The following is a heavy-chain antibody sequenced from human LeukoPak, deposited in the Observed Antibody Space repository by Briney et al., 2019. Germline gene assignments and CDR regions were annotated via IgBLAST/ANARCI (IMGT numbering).Heavy chain of an antibody. V-gene: IGHV3-21*01. CDR2: VTTSSSYI. CDR3: ARVHSSGQLETFDY. CDR1: GFTFSSYS. J-gene: IGHJ4*02. D-gene: IGHD6-19*01. Sequence: GGSLRLSCATSGFTFSSYSMNWVRQAPGRGLEWVSSVTTSSSYIYYADSVKGRFTSSRDNAKNSLYLQIKSLRAEDTAVYYCARVHSSGQLETFDYWGQGTLVTVSS.